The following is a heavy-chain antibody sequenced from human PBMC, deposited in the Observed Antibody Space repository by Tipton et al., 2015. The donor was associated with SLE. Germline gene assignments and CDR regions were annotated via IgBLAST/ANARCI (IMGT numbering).Heavy chain of an antibody. CDR1: GFTFSSYS. Sequence: SLRLSCSAFGFTFSSYSMSWVRQAPGKGLQWVSGISGSGGSTHYADSVKGRFTISRDNSKNTLYLQVNSLKFEDTAVYYCAKRSAAVAAPFDYWGQGTLVTVSS. V-gene: IGHV3-23*01. D-gene: IGHD6-19*01. CDR3: AKRSAAVAAPFDY. CDR2: ISGSGGST. J-gene: IGHJ4*02.